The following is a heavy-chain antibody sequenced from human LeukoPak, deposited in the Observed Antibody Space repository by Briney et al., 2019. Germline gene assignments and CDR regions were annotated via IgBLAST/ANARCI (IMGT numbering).Heavy chain of an antibody. D-gene: IGHD1-26*01. CDR1: GGSISSYY. V-gene: IGHV4-59*04. J-gene: IGHJ1*01. CDR2: IYYSGST. CDR3: ARRPRRGATTRRDFQH. Sequence: PSETLSLTCTVSGGSISSYYWSWIRQPPGKGLEWIGYIYYSGSTYYNPSLKSRVAISVDTSKNQFSLKLSSVTAADAAVYYCARRPRRGATTRRDFQHWGQGTLVTVSS.